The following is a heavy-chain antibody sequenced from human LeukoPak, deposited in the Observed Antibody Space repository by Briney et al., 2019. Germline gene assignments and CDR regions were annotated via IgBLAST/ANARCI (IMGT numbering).Heavy chain of an antibody. J-gene: IGHJ6*03. CDR2: IIPILGTA. Sequence: GASVKVSCKASGGTFISYAISWVRQAPGQGLEWMGGIIPILGTANYAQKFQGRVTITADEPTSTAYMELSSLRSEDTAVYYCAIWLGPSYYYYYMDVWGKGTTVTVSS. CDR1: GGTFISYA. CDR3: AIWLGPSYYYYYMDV. V-gene: IGHV1-69*13. D-gene: IGHD5-12*01.